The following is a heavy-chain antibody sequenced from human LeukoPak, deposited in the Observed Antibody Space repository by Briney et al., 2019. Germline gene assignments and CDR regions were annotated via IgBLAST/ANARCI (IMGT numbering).Heavy chain of an antibody. D-gene: IGHD1-14*01. CDR2: IYYSGST. J-gene: IGHJ4*02. V-gene: IGHV4-61*08. CDR3: ARDTDGSSLNDY. CDR1: GGSISSGDYY. Sequence: SETLSLTCTVSGGSISSGDYYWSWIRQPPGKGLEWIGYIYYSGSTNYNPSLKSRVTISVDTSKNQFSLKLSSVTAADTAVYYCARDTDGSSLNDYWGQGTLVTVSS.